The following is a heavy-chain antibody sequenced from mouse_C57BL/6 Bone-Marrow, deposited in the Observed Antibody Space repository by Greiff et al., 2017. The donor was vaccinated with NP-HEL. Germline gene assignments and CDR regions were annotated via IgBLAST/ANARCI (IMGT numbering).Heavy chain of an antibody. CDR1: GFSLTSYG. J-gene: IGHJ2*01. D-gene: IGHD2-3*01. V-gene: IGHV2-2*01. Sequence: VQRVESGPGLVQPSQSLSITCTVSGFSLTSYGVHWVRQSPGKGLEWLGVIWSGGSTDYNAAFISRLSISKDNSKSQVFFKMNSLQADDTAIYYCARESPYDGPYYFDYWGQGTTLTVSS. CDR3: ARESPYDGPYYFDY. CDR2: IWSGGST.